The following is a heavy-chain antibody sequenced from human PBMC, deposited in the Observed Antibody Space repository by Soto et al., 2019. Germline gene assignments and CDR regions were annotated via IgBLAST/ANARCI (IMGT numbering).Heavy chain of an antibody. CDR1: GFTFSSYA. CDR3: AKALQMGYYYYYMDV. J-gene: IGHJ6*03. V-gene: IGHV3-23*01. D-gene: IGHD2-8*01. CDR2: ISGSGGST. Sequence: EVQLLESGGGLVQPGGSLRLSCAASGFTFSSYAMSWVHQAPGKGLEWVSAISGSGGSTYYADSVKGRFTISRDNSKNTLYLQMNSLRAEDTAVYYCAKALQMGYYYYYMDVWGKGTTVTVSS.